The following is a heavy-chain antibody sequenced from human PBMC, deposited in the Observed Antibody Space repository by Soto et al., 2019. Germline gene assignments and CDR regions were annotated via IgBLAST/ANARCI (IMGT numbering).Heavy chain of an antibody. CDR3: ARISSGWYFSGYYGMDV. Sequence: GGSLRLSCAASGFTFTTYIMAWVRQAPGKGLEWISYISSSSSTIYYADSVKGRFTISRDNAKNSLYLQMNSLRDEDTAVYYCARISSGWYFSGYYGMDVWGQGTTVTVSS. J-gene: IGHJ6*02. D-gene: IGHD6-19*01. CDR2: ISSSSSTI. V-gene: IGHV3-48*02. CDR1: GFTFTTYI.